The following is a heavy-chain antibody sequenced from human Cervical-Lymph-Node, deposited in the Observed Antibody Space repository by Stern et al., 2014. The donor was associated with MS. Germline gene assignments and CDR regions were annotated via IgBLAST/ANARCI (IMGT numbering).Heavy chain of an antibody. CDR3: TRWTGYSGSAPFDY. D-gene: IGHD1-26*01. V-gene: IGHV3-73*01. CDR1: GFTFSGSA. J-gene: IGHJ4*02. Sequence: EVQLVESGGGLVQPGGSLKLSCAASGFTFSGSAMHWVRQASGNGLEWVGRIRSKTNNYATAYAASVKGRFTISRDDSKNTAYLQMNSLKTEDTAVYYCTRWTGYSGSAPFDYWGQGALVTVSS. CDR2: IRSKTNNYAT.